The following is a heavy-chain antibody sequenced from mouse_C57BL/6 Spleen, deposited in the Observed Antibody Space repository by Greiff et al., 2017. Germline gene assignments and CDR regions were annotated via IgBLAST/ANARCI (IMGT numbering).Heavy chain of an antibody. J-gene: IGHJ4*01. V-gene: IGHV1-82*01. CDR2: IYPGDGDT. CDR3: ARSPYYYGSSYYAMDY. CDR1: GYAFSSSW. Sequence: VNVVESGPELVKPGASVKISCKASGYAFSSSWMNWVKQRPGKGLEWIGRIYPGDGDTNYNGKFKGKATLTADKSSSTAYMQLSSLTSEDSAVYFCARSPYYYGSSYYAMDYWGQGTSVTVSS. D-gene: IGHD1-1*01.